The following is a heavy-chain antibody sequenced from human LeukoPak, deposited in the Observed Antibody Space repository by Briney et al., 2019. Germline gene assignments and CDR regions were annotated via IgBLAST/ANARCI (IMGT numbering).Heavy chain of an antibody. J-gene: IGHJ4*02. D-gene: IGHD5-24*01. CDR2: ITGDCNYI. CDR1: GFTFNDYT. Sequence: KAGGSLRLSCAASGFTFNDYTMTWVRQAPGKGLEWVSSITGDCNYIFYADSVKGRFTISRDNAQNSLFLELNSLRGEDTAVYYCVRERNYYFDYRGQGALVTVSS. V-gene: IGHV3-21*01. CDR3: VRERNYYFDY.